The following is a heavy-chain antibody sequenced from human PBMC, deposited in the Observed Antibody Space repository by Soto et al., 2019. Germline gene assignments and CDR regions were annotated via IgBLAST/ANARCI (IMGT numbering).Heavy chain of an antibody. CDR1: GGSLSSGPYS. CDR2: FSYSGST. J-gene: IGHJ6*02. CDR3: ARLGGYCSTTTCYDYYAMDV. V-gene: IGHV4-39*01. Sequence: SETLSLTCTVSGGSLSSGPYSWGWIRQPPEKGLEWIGTFSYSGSTYYNPSLESRVTISVDTSKNQFSLKVSSVTAADTAMYYCARLGGYCSTTTCYDYYAMDVWGQGTTVTVSS. D-gene: IGHD2-2*01.